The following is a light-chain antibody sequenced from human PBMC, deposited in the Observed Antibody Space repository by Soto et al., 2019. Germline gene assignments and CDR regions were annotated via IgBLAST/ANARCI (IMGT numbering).Light chain of an antibody. CDR2: AES. J-gene: IGKJ4*01. CDR3: QKYNSAPLT. V-gene: IGKV1-27*01. CDR1: QGISVY. Sequence: DIQMTQSPSSLSASLGDRVTITCRASQGISVYLAWFQQKPGKVPKLLIYAESTLQSGVPSRFSGSGSGTDFTLTISSLQPEDVATCYCQKYNSAPLTFGGGTKVEIK.